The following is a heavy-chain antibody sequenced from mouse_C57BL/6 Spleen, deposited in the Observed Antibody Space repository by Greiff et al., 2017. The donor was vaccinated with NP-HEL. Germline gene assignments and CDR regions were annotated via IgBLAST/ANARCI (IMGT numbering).Heavy chain of an antibody. CDR2: ISYSGST. D-gene: IGHD1-1*01. CDR3: ASSSYDYFDY. J-gene: IGHJ2*01. V-gene: IGHV3-1*01. Sequence: EVKLVESGPGMVKPSQSLSLTCTVTGYSITSGYDWHWIRHFPGNKLEWMGYISYSGSTNYNPSLKSRISITHVTSKNHFFLKLNSVTTEDTATYFCASSSYDYFDYWGQGTTLTVSS. CDR1: GYSITSGYD.